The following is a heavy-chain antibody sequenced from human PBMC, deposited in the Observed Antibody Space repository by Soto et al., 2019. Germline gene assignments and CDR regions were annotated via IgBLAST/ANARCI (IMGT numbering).Heavy chain of an antibody. V-gene: IGHV1-69*08. J-gene: IGHJ4*02. CDR1: GGTFSTST. Sequence: QVQLVQSGAEVKEPGSSVKVSCKASGGTFSTSTFTWVRQAPGQGLEWMGRIIPILDTADYAQKFQGSVTITADKSTSTAFMELSSLRSEETGIYYCARDSPIGSVFSGYDAIDLWGQGTLVTVSP. CDR3: ARDSPIGSVFSGYDAIDL. CDR2: IIPILDTA. D-gene: IGHD5-12*01.